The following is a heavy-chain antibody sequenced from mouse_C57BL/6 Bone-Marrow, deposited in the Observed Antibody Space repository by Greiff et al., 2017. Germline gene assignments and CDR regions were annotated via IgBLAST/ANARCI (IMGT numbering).Heavy chain of an antibody. Sequence: VQLKESGAELVRPGSSVKMSCKTSGYTFTSYGINWVKQRPGQGLEWIGYIYIGNGYTEYNEKFKGKATLTSDTSSSTAYMQLSSLTSEDSAIYFCARDDYGSSYLDWYCDVWGTGTTVTVSS. D-gene: IGHD1-1*01. CDR1: GYTFTSYG. J-gene: IGHJ1*03. V-gene: IGHV1-58*01. CDR2: IYIGNGYT. CDR3: ARDDYGSSYLDWYCDV.